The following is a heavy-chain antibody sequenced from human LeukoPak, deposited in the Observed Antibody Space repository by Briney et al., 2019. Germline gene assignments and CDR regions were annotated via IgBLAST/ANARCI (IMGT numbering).Heavy chain of an antibody. D-gene: IGHD6-19*01. J-gene: IGHJ4*02. Sequence: PGGSLRLSCAASEFTFSSYWMSWVRQAPGKGLEWVANIKEDGSEKYYVDSVKGRFTISRDNAKNSLYLQMNSLRAEDTAVYYCASPRGSGWYLFDYWGQGTLVTVSS. V-gene: IGHV3-7*01. CDR3: ASPRGSGWYLFDY. CDR1: EFTFSSYW. CDR2: IKEDGSEK.